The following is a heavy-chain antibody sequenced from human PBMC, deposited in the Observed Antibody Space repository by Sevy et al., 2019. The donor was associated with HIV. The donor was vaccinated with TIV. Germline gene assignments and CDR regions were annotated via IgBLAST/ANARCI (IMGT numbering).Heavy chain of an antibody. D-gene: IGHD3-3*01. V-gene: IGHV4-38-2*02. CDR3: ARSPGVFGVVIRPRGDWYFDL. Sequence: SETLSLTCTVSGYSISSGYYWGWIRQPPGKGLEWIGSIYHSGSTYYNPSLKSRVTISVDTSKNQFSLKLSSVTAADTAVYYCARSPGVFGVVIRPRGDWYFDLWGRGTLVTVSS. J-gene: IGHJ2*01. CDR1: GYSISSGYY. CDR2: IYHSGST.